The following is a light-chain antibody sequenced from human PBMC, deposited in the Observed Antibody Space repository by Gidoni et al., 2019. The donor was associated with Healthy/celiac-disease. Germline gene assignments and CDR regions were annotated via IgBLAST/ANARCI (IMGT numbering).Light chain of an antibody. CDR1: QSVSSSY. V-gene: IGKV3D-20*01. J-gene: IGKJ1*01. CDR3: QQYGSAQT. CDR2: DAS. Sequence: EIVFTQSPATLSLSPGERATLSCGARQSVSSSYVAWYQQKPGLAPRLLIYDASSRATGIPDRFSGSGSGTDFTLTISRLEPEDFVVYYCQQYGSAQTFGQGTKVEIK.